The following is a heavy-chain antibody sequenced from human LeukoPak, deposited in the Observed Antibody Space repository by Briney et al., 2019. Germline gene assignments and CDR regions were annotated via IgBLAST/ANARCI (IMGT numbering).Heavy chain of an antibody. CDR3: ARDGPTPLDYYYYYMDV. V-gene: IGHV3-21*01. CDR1: GFTFNTYT. CDR2: ITASSTAI. J-gene: IGHJ6*03. Sequence: SCKASGFTFNTYTMNWVRQAPGKGLEWVSSITASSTAIYSADSVKGRFTISRDNAKNFLYLQMNSLRAEDTAVYYCARDGPTPLDYYYYYMDVWGKGTTVTVSS.